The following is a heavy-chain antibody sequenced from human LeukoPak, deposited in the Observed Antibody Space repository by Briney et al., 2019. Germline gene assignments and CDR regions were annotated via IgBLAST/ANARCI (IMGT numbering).Heavy chain of an antibody. CDR2: ISHDGINT. D-gene: IGHD6-19*01. Sequence: PGRSLRLSCAASGFTFSNYATHWVRQDSGRGLGWVAVISHDGINTYYADSVKGRFTISRDNSKNTLYLQVNSLRVEDTAVYYCAKDQREAYRSGWSRDFDYWGQGTLVTVSS. CDR1: GFTFSNYA. V-gene: IGHV3-30*18. J-gene: IGHJ4*02. CDR3: AKDQREAYRSGWSRDFDY.